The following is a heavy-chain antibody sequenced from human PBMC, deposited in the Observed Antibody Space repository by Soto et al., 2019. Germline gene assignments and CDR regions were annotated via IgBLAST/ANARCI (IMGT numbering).Heavy chain of an antibody. CDR2: IYYGGRT. Sequence: SETLSLTCTVSGGSISSSSDYWGWIRQPPGKGLEWIGIIYYGGRTYYNPSLKSRVTISVDTSKNQFSLKLSSVTAADTAVYYCARRSASSSSSWFDPWGQGTLVTV. J-gene: IGHJ5*02. CDR1: GGSISSSSDY. CDR3: ARRSASSSSSWFDP. D-gene: IGHD6-6*01. V-gene: IGHV4-39*01.